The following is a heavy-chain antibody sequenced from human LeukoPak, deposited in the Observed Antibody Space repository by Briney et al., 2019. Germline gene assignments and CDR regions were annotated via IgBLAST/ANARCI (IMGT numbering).Heavy chain of an antibody. J-gene: IGHJ3*02. D-gene: IGHD6-6*01. CDR1: GYTFTSYA. CDR3: ARVRIAVRFVTNDAFDI. Sequence: ASVKVSCKASGYTFTSYAMHWVRQAPGQGLEWMGWIDPNSGGTNYAQKFQGRVTMTRGTSISTAYMELSRLSFDDTAVYYCARVRIAVRFVTNDAFDIWGQGTMVTVSS. V-gene: IGHV1-2*02. CDR2: IDPNSGGT.